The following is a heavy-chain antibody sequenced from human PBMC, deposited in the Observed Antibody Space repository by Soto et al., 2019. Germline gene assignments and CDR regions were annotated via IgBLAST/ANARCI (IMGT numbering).Heavy chain of an antibody. V-gene: IGHV4-59*01. CDR2: IYYSGST. D-gene: IGHD3-16*01. CDR1: GGSISSYY. Sequence: SETLSLTCTVSGGSISSYYWSWIRQPPGKGLEWIGYIYYSGSTNYNPSLKSRVTISVDTSKNQFSLKLSSVTAADTAVYYCARDLGSAVWRGMDVWGQGTTVTVSS. J-gene: IGHJ6*02. CDR3: ARDLGSAVWRGMDV.